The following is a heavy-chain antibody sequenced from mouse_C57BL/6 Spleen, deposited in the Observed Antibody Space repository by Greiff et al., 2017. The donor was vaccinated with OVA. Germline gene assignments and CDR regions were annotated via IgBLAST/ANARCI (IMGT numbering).Heavy chain of an antibody. CDR1: GYAFSSSW. CDR3: ARAYSWYFDV. Sequence: VKLQESGPELVKPGASVKISCKASGYAFSSSWMNWVKQRPGKGLEWIGRIYPGDGDTNYNGKFKGKATLTADKSSSTAYMQLSSLTSEDSAVYFCARAYSWYFDVWGTGTTVTVSS. D-gene: IGHD2-10*01. CDR2: IYPGDGDT. V-gene: IGHV1-82*01. J-gene: IGHJ1*03.